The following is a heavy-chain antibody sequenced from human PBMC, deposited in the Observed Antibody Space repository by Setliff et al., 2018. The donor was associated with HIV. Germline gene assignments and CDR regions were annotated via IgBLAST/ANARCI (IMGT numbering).Heavy chain of an antibody. Sequence: GGSLRLSCAASGFTFSNYAMHWVRQAPGKGLEWGAVISFYGTDTYCTDSVKGRFTISRDNSKNTLYLQMNSLRVEDTAVYYCARDFTYDYYSSGPGWGQGTLVTVSS. CDR3: ARDFTYDYYSSGPG. CDR2: ISFYGTDT. CDR1: GFTFSNYA. J-gene: IGHJ4*02. V-gene: IGHV3-30*04. D-gene: IGHD3-22*01.